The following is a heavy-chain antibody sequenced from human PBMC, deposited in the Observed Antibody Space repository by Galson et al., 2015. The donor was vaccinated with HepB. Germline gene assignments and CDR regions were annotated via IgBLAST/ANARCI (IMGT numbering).Heavy chain of an antibody. Sequence: SVKVSCKASGYTFTSYGISWVRQAPGQGLEWMGWISAYNGNTNYAQKLQGRVTMTTDTSTSTAYMELRSLRSDDTAVYYCARDYDFWSGYYSVLSGGDYWGQGTLVTVSS. J-gene: IGHJ4*02. D-gene: IGHD3-3*01. CDR3: ARDYDFWSGYYSVLSGGDY. V-gene: IGHV1-18*04. CDR2: ISAYNGNT. CDR1: GYTFTSYG.